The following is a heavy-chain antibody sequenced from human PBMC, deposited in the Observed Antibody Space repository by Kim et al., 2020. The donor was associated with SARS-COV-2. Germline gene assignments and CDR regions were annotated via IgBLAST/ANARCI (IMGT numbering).Heavy chain of an antibody. V-gene: IGHV3-73*01. D-gene: IGHD1-26*01. Sequence: GGSLTLSCAASGFTFSDSAMHWVRQASGKGLEWVGRIRSKANSYATVYAASVKGRFTISRDDSKNTAYLQMNSLKTEDTAVYYCARGPPYSESYWDAFDIWGPGTKVTVSS. CDR3: ARGPPYSESYWDAFDI. CDR2: IRSKANSYAT. J-gene: IGHJ3*02. CDR1: GFTFSDSA.